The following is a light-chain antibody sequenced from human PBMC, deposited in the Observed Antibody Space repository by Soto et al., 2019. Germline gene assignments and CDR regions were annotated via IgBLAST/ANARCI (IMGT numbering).Light chain of an antibody. Sequence: ENVLTQSPGTLSLSPGERATLSCRASQSVSSSYLAWYQQKPGQAPRLLIYGASSRATGIPDRFSGSGSGTDFTLTISRLEPEDFAVYYCQQNYRAPLTFGGGTKVEIK. CDR2: GAS. J-gene: IGKJ4*01. V-gene: IGKV3-20*01. CDR3: QQNYRAPLT. CDR1: QSVSSSY.